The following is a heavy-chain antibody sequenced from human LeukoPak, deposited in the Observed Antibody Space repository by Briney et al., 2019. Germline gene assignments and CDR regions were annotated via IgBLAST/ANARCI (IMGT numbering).Heavy chain of an antibody. V-gene: IGHV3-66*01. CDR1: GFSVSNNY. CDR3: ASDSYSPEYFQH. J-gene: IGHJ1*01. D-gene: IGHD2-15*01. Sequence: PGGSLRLSCAASGFSVSNNYMSWVRQAPGKGLGWVSVIYSGGSTFYAHSVKGRFTISRDNSKNTLYLQMNSLRAEDTAVYYCASDSYSPEYFQHWGQGTLVTVSS. CDR2: IYSGGST.